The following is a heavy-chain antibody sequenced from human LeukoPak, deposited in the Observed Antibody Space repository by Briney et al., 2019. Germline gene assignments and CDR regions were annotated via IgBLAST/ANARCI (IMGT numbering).Heavy chain of an antibody. V-gene: IGHV1-46*01. D-gene: IGHD3-3*01. Sequence: ASVKVSCKASGYTFTSYYMHWVRQAPRQGLEWMGIINPSGGSTSYAQKFQGRVTMTRDTSTSTVYMELSSLRSEDTAVYYCARAGGITIFGVASYYYYMDVWGKGTTVTVSS. CDR2: INPSGGST. J-gene: IGHJ6*03. CDR1: GYTFTSYY. CDR3: ARAGGITIFGVASYYYYMDV.